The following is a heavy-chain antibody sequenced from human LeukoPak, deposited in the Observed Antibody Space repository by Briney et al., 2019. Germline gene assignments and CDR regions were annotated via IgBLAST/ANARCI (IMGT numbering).Heavy chain of an antibody. CDR3: ARDPDYGLSPDY. CDR1: GFTFSSYS. J-gene: IGHJ4*02. V-gene: IGHV3-21*01. CDR2: ISSSTSYI. Sequence: GGSLRLSCAASGFTFSSYSMNWVRQAPGKGLEWVSSISSSTSYIYYADSVKGRFTISRDNAKNSLYLQMNSLRAEDTAVYYCARDPDYGLSPDYWGQGTLVTVSS. D-gene: IGHD4-17*01.